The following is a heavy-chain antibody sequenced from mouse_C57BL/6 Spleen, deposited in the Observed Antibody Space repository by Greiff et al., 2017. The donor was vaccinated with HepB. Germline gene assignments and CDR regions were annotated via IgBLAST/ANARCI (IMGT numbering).Heavy chain of an antibody. CDR3: ARGYYGSAYFDV. CDR2: INPGSGST. Sequence: QVQLQQSGAELVRPGTSVKVSCKASGYAFTNYLIEWVKQRPGQGLEWIGVINPGSGSTNYNEKFKGKATLTADKSSSTAYMQLSSLTSEDSAVYFCARGYYGSAYFDVWGTGTTVTVSS. V-gene: IGHV1-54*01. D-gene: IGHD1-1*01. CDR1: GYAFTNYL. J-gene: IGHJ1*03.